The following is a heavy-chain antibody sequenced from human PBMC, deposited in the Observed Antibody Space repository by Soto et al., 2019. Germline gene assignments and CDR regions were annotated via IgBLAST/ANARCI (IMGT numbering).Heavy chain of an antibody. CDR2: ISYDGSNK. D-gene: IGHD3-3*01. V-gene: IGHV3-30-3*01. Sequence: GGSLRLSCAASGFTFSSYAMHWVRQAPGKGLEWVAVISYDGSNKYYADSVKGRFTISRDNSKNTLYLQMNSLRAEDTAVYYCARDPDPVLRFLEWLQMVYFDYWGQGTLVTVSS. J-gene: IGHJ4*02. CDR1: GFTFSSYA. CDR3: ARDPDPVLRFLEWLQMVYFDY.